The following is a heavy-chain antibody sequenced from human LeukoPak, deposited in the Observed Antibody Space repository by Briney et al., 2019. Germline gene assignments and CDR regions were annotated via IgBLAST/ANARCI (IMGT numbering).Heavy chain of an antibody. CDR2: ISGSGSST. J-gene: IGHJ4*02. CDR3: AKRRDYFDH. CDR1: GFTFSDYY. Sequence: PGGSLRLSCAGSGFTFSDYYMSWIRQAPGKGLEWLSYISGSGSSTYYADSVRGRFTISRDNSQNSLYLQMNSLRTEETAVYYCAKRRDYFDHWGQGALVTVSS. V-gene: IGHV3-11*01.